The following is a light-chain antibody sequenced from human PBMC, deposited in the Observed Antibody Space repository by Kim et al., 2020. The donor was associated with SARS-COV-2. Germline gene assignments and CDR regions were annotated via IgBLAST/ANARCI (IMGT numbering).Light chain of an antibody. J-gene: IGLJ3*02. Sequence: ETAKLTCTGNNSDVGSQGVAWLQQRRGHSPKLLSYRNDNRPSGISEGFSASRSGDTASLTITGLQPEDEADYYCSAWDFTISAWVFGGGTKLTVL. CDR1: NSDVGSQG. CDR2: RND. V-gene: IGLV10-54*01. CDR3: SAWDFTISAWV.